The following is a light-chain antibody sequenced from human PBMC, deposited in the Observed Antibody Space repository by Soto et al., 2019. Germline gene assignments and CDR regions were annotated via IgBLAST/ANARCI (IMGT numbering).Light chain of an antibody. J-gene: IGLJ1*01. Sequence: QSVLTQPRSVSGSPGQSVTISCTGSNSDVGAYKFVSWLQHNPGEAPKVMIYDVTQRPSGVPDRFSGTKSGNTASLTISGLQAEDEADYYCCSYAGSYTWVVGSGTKVTV. V-gene: IGLV2-11*01. CDR2: DVT. CDR1: NSDVGAYKF. CDR3: CSYAGSYTWV.